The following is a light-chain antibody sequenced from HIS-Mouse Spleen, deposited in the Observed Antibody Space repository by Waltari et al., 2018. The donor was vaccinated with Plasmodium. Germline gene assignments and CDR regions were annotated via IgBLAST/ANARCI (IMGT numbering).Light chain of an antibody. CDR3: AAWDDSLSGRV. CDR1: SSNIGSNY. J-gene: IGLJ3*02. CDR2: RNK. V-gene: IGLV1-47*01. Sequence: QSVLTQPPSASGTPGQRVTISCSGSSSNIGSNYVYWYQQLPGTAPNLLILRNKVVPAGVPDRVSGSKSGTSASLAISGLRSEDEAEYYCAAWDDSLSGRVFGGGTKLTVL.